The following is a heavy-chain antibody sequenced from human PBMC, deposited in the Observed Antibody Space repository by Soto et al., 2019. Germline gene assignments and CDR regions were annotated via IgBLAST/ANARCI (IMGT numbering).Heavy chain of an antibody. CDR3: AAFDPGPMGFDP. V-gene: IGHV1-58*02. CDR1: GYTFTSYG. J-gene: IGHJ5*02. D-gene: IGHD3-9*01. Sequence: GASVKVSCKASGYTFTSYGISWVRQARGQRLEWIGKIVVGSGNTNYAQKFQERVTITRDMSTSTAYMELSSLRSEDTAFYYCAAFDPGPMGFDPWGQGTLVTVS. CDR2: IVVGSGNT.